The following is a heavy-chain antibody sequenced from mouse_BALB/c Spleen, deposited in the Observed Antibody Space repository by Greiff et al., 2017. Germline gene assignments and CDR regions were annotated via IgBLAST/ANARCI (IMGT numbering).Heavy chain of an antibody. Sequence: QVQLQQSGAELMKPGASVKISCKATGYTFSSYWIEWVKQRPGHGLEWIGEILPGSGSTNYNEKFKGKATFTADTSSNTAYMQLSSLTSEDSAVYYCARLRQGYYFDYWSQGTTLTVSS. CDR3: ARLRQGYYFDY. CDR1: GYTFSSYW. V-gene: IGHV1-9*01. J-gene: IGHJ2*01. D-gene: IGHD2-12*01. CDR2: ILPGSGST.